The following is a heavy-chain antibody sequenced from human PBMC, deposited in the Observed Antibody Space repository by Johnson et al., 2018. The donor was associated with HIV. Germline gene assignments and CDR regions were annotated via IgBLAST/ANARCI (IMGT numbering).Heavy chain of an antibody. V-gene: IGHV3-66*01. Sequence: VQLVESGGGLVQPGGSLRLSCAASGFTVSRTYMSWVRQSPGKGLERVSVIHSGGITSYADSVKGRCTISRDNAKNSLYLQINSLRAEDTALYYCARDGPRGSYGAFDIWGQGTMVTVSS. CDR3: ARDGPRGSYGAFDI. CDR2: IHSGGIT. CDR1: GFTVSRTY. D-gene: IGHD1-26*01. J-gene: IGHJ3*02.